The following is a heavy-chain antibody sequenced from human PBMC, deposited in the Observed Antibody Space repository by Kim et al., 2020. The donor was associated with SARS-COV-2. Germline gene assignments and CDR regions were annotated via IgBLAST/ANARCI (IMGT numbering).Heavy chain of an antibody. D-gene: IGHD3-10*01. CDR2: MNPNSGNT. J-gene: IGHJ4*02. V-gene: IGHV1-8*01. CDR1: GYTFTSYS. CDR3: ARGNGGISPYFDI. Sequence: ASVKVSCKASGYTFTSYSITWVRQATGQGLEWMGSMNPNSGNTGYAERFQGRVSMTSDTSINTAFMELRSLESADTAVYYCARGNGGISPYFDIWGQGTL.